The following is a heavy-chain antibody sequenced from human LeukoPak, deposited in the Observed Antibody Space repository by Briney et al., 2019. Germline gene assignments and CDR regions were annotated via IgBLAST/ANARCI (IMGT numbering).Heavy chain of an antibody. J-gene: IGHJ4*02. CDR1: GGTFSDYA. V-gene: IGHV1-18*01. CDR2: ISAYNGNT. D-gene: IGHD3-22*01. Sequence: ASVKVSCKASGGTFSDYAISWVRQAPGQGLEWMGWISAYNGNTNYAQKLQGRVTMTTDTSTSTTYMELRSLRSDDTAVYYCAREDDYYDSSGYRDYWGQGTLVTVSS. CDR3: AREDDYYDSSGYRDY.